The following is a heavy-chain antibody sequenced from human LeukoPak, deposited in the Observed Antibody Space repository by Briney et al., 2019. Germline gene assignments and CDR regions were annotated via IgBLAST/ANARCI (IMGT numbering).Heavy chain of an antibody. CDR2: INPNSGGT. J-gene: IGHJ4*02. V-gene: IGHV1-2*06. CDR1: GYTFTGYY. CDR3: ARDLLDDILTGYYMYFDY. D-gene: IGHD3-9*01. Sequence: ASVKVSCKASGYTFTGYYMHLVRQAPGQGLEWMGRINPNSGGTNYAQKFQGRVTMTRDTSISTAYMELSRLRSDDTAVYYCARDLLDDILTGYYMYFDYWGQGTLVTVSS.